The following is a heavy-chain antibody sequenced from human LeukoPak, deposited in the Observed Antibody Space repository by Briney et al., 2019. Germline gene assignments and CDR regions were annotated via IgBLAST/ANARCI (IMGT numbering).Heavy chain of an antibody. V-gene: IGHV4-34*01. CDR1: GGSFSGYY. D-gene: IGHD6-19*01. CDR3: ARGPRGQWLALYYFDY. J-gene: IGHJ4*02. CDR2: INHSGST. Sequence: PSETLSLTCAVYGGSFSGYYWSWIRQPPGKGLEWIGEINHSGSTNYNPSLKSRVTISVDTSKNHFSLKLSSVTAADTAVYYCARGPRGQWLALYYFDYWGQGTLVTVSS.